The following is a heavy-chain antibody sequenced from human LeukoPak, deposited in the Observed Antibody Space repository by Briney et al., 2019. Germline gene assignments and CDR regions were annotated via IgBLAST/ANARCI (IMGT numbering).Heavy chain of an antibody. D-gene: IGHD3-22*01. CDR1: GYTFTGYY. Sequence: ASVKVSCKASGYTFTGYYMHWVRQAPGQGLGWMGWINPNSGGTNYAQKFQGRVTMTRDMSISTAYMELSRLRSDDTAVYYCARDERYDSSGYPFDYWGQGTLVTVSS. CDR2: INPNSGGT. V-gene: IGHV1-2*02. J-gene: IGHJ4*02. CDR3: ARDERYDSSGYPFDY.